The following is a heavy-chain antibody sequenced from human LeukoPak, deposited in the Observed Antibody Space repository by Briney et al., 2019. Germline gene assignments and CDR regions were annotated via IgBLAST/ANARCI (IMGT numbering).Heavy chain of an antibody. CDR1: GGSISSYY. V-gene: IGHV4-59*08. J-gene: IGHJ5*02. D-gene: IGHD3-10*01. CDR2: IYYSGST. CDR3: ARHGRHGSGSYYARLNWFDP. Sequence: SETLSLTCTVSGGSISSYYWSWIRQPPGKGLEWIGYIYYSGSTNYNPSLKSRVTISVDTSKNQFSLKLSSVTAADTAVYYCARHGRHGSGSYYARLNWFDPWGQGTLVTVSS.